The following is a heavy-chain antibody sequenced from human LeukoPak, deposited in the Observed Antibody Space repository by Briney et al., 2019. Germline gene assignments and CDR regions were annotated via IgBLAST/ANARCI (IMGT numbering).Heavy chain of an antibody. J-gene: IGHJ4*02. CDR3: ASDPKSGYVLVY. CDR1: GYSFTRYG. V-gene: IGHV1-18*01. CDR2: ISAYNGNT. Sequence: ASVKVSCKASGYSFTRYGISWARQAPGQGLEWMGWISAYNGNTKYAQKLQGRVTMTTDTSTSTAFMELRSLRSDDTAVYYCASDPKSGYVLVYWGQGTLVTVSS. D-gene: IGHD5-12*01.